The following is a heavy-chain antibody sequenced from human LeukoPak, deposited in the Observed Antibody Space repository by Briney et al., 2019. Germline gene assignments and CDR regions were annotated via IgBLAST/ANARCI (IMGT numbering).Heavy chain of an antibody. Sequence: SDTLSHTCAVYWVSLSGYYWSDLRQPPGEAVEDIGKINHSGSTNYNPSLKSRVTISVDTSKNQFSLKLSSVTATDTAVYYCARGRYNWNYSGYNWFDPWGQGTLVTVSS. D-gene: IGHD1-7*01. CDR2: INHSGST. J-gene: IGHJ5*02. CDR3: ARGRYNWNYSGYNWFDP. CDR1: WVSLSGYY. V-gene: IGHV4-34*01.